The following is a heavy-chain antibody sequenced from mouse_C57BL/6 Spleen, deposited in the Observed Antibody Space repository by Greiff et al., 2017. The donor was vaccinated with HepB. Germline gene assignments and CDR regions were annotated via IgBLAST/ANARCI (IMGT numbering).Heavy chain of an antibody. J-gene: IGHJ3*01. CDR1: GYTFTSYW. CDR2: IDPSDSET. CDR3: AREDDGQAWFAD. D-gene: IGHD1-2*01. V-gene: IGHV1-52*01. Sequence: QVQLQQPGAELVRPGSSVKLSCKASGYTFTSYWMHWVKQRPIQGLEWIGNIDPSDSETHYNQKFKDKATLTVDKSSSTAYMQLSSLTSEDSAVCYCAREDDGQAWFADWGQGTLVTVSA.